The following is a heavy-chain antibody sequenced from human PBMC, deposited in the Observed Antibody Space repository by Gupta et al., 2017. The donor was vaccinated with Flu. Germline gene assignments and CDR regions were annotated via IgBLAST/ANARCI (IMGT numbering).Heavy chain of an antibody. Sequence: EVQLVESGGGSLQPGGCLRLSCAACGFTVSNVEMHRVVQAPGKGPEWRSYIISGSNVVYYADSVKGRFAISRDNAKNSLYLQMRSLRDEDTAVYYCARDAPHTASWIPGAFDVWGQGTMVTVSS. D-gene: IGHD2-2*01. CDR3: ARDAPHTASWIPGAFDV. CDR1: GFTVSNVE. J-gene: IGHJ3*01. V-gene: IGHV3-48*02. CDR2: IISGSNVV.